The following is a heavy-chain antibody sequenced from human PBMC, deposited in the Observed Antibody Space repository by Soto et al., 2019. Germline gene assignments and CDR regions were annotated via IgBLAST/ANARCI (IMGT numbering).Heavy chain of an antibody. V-gene: IGHV1-69*13. CDR2: IIPIFGTA. J-gene: IGHJ4*02. CDR1: GGTFSSYA. Sequence: SVKLSCKASGGTFSSYAISWVRQAPGQGLEWMGGIIPIFGTANYAQKFQDRVTITADESTSTAYMELSSLRSEDTAVYYCARGRYSRYRQFDYWGQGSQVTVSS. CDR3: ARGRYSRYRQFDY. D-gene: IGHD5-12*01.